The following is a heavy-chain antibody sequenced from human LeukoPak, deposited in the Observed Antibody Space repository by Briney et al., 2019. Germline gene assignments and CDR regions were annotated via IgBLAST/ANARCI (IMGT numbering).Heavy chain of an antibody. CDR3: ARGGSGYGFSSPDY. CDR1: GFTFNSYS. J-gene: IGHJ4*02. V-gene: IGHV3-48*04. Sequence: GGSLRLSCAASGFTFNSYSMNWVRQAPGKGLEWVSYISSTSSTIYYADSVKGRFTISRDNAKNSLYLQMNSLRAEDTAVYYCARGGSGYGFSSPDYWGQGTLVTVSS. CDR2: ISSTSSTI. D-gene: IGHD6-6*01.